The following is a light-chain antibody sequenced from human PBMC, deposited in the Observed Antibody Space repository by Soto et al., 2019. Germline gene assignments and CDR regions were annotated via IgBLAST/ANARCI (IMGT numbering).Light chain of an antibody. Sequence: QSALTQPASVSGSPGQSITISCTGTTSDVGGYDYVSWYQQHPGKAPKLMIYDVSNRPSGVSNRFSGSKSGNTASLIISGLQAEDEADYYCSSYTSRGTLVFGGGTKVTVL. CDR3: SSYTSRGTLV. J-gene: IGLJ3*02. CDR2: DVS. CDR1: TSDVGGYDY. V-gene: IGLV2-14*01.